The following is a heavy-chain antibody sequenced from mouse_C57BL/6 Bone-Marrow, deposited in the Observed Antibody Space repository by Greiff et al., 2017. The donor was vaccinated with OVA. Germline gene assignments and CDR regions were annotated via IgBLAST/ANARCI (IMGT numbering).Heavy chain of an antibody. Sequence: VQLKESGAELVRPGASVKLSCTASGFNIKDDYMHWVKQRPEQGLEWIGWIDPENGDTEYASKFQGKATITADTSSNTAYLQLSSLTSEDTVVYYCTTWSMVTTGYYYAMDYWGQGTSVTVSS. CDR1: GFNIKDDY. V-gene: IGHV14-4*01. CDR3: TTWSMVTTGYYYAMDY. J-gene: IGHJ4*01. D-gene: IGHD2-2*01. CDR2: IDPENGDT.